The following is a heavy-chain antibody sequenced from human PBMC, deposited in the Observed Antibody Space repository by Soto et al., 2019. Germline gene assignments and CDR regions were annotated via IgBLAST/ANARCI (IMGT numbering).Heavy chain of an antibody. CDR3: ARGSEELERSLDY. D-gene: IGHD1-1*01. CDR1: GYTFSSYA. J-gene: IGHJ4*02. Sequence: GASVKVSCKASGYTFSSYAISWVRQAPGQGLEWMGGIIPIFGTANYAQKFQGRVTITADESTSTAYMELSSLRSEDTAVYYCARGSEELERSLDYWGQGTLVTVSS. CDR2: IIPIFGTA. V-gene: IGHV1-69*13.